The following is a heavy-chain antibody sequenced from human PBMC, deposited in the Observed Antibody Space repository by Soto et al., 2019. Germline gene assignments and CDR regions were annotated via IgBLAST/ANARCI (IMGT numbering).Heavy chain of an antibody. D-gene: IGHD1-26*01. CDR2: INWNSGSI. V-gene: IGHV3-9*01. CDR3: ATLGPARLLAS. Sequence: GGSLRLSCAASGFTFDDYAMHWVRQVPGKGLEWVSGINWNSGSIGYGDSVKGRFAISRDNAKNSLHLQMNSLRAEDTAVYYCATLGPARLLASWGQGTLVTVSS. J-gene: IGHJ4*02. CDR1: GFTFDDYA.